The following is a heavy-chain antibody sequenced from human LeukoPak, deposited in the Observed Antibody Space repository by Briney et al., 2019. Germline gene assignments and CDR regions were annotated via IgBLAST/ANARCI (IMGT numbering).Heavy chain of an antibody. CDR1: GGSISSSSYY. CDR3: ARVERGNIDY. J-gene: IGHJ4*02. D-gene: IGHD4-23*01. CDR2: IYYSGST. V-gene: IGHV4-39*07. Sequence: SETLSLTCTVSGGSISSSSYYWGWIRQPPGKGLEWIGSIYYSGSTYYNPSLKSRVTISVDTSKNQFSLKLSSVTAADTAVYYCARVERGNIDYWGQGTLVTVSS.